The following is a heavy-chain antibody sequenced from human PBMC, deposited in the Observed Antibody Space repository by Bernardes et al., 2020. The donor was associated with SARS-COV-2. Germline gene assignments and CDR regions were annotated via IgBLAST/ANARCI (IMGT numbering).Heavy chain of an antibody. CDR3: GRDRMPYDSRGYYDAFDI. CDR2: IIPFFDTP. D-gene: IGHD3-22*01. J-gene: IGHJ3*02. CDR1: GGTFGSYS. Sequence: SVKVSCKASGGTFGSYSINWVRQAPGQGLEWMGGIIPFFDTPNYAQKFQGRVTITADGSTRTAYMELSSLISEDTAVYYCGRDRMPYDSRGYYDAFDIWGRGTMVSVSS. V-gene: IGHV1-69*13.